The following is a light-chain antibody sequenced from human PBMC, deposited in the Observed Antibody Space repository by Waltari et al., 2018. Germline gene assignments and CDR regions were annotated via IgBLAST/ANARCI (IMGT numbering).Light chain of an antibody. V-gene: IGKV2-30*01. Sequence: DVVMTQSPLSLPVSLGQPSSISCKSSQSRVFSDGNTYLHWFQQRPGQSPRRLIYKVSNRDSGVTDSVSGSGSGTDYTLKISRVETEDVGVYYCMQTTHWPRTFGQGTKVEIK. CDR3: MQTTHWPRT. J-gene: IGKJ1*01. CDR1: QSRVFSDGNTY. CDR2: KVS.